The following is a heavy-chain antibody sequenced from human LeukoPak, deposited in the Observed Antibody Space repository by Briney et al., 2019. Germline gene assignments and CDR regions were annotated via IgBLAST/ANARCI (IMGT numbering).Heavy chain of an antibody. CDR3: AREALTDTASFDY. J-gene: IGHJ4*02. Sequence: PSETLSLTCTVSGGSISSSSHYWGWIRQPPGKGLEWIGSIYYSGRTYYNPSLKSRVTMSVDTSKNQFSLKLSSVTAADTAVYYCAREALTDTASFDYWGQGTLVTVSS. CDR1: GGSISSSSHY. D-gene: IGHD5-18*01. V-gene: IGHV4-39*07. CDR2: IYYSGRT.